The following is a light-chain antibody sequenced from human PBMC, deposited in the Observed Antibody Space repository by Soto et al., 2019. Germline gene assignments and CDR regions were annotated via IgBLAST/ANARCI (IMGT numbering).Light chain of an antibody. V-gene: IGKV1-5*03. CDR1: QTISSW. J-gene: IGKJ1*01. Sequence: DIQMTQSPSTLSGSVGDRVTITCRASQTISSWLAWYQQKPGKAPKLLIYKASTLKSGVPSRFSGSGSGTEFTLTISSLQPDDFATYYCQNHNSYSEAFGQG. CDR2: KAS. CDR3: QNHNSYSEA.